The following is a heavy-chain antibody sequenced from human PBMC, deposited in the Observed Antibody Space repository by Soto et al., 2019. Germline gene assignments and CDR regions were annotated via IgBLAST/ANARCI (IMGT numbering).Heavy chain of an antibody. V-gene: IGHV3-23*01. D-gene: IGHD3-22*01. J-gene: IGHJ4*02. CDR1: GFTFSCYA. CDR3: AKDSRYYYDSSGPAGY. CDR2: ISGSGGST. Sequence: PGGSLRLSCAASGFTFSCYAMSWVRQAPGKGLEWVSAISGSGGSTYYADSVKGRFTISRDNSKNTLYLQMNSLRAEDTAVYFCAKDSRYYYDSSGPAGYWGQGTLVTVSS.